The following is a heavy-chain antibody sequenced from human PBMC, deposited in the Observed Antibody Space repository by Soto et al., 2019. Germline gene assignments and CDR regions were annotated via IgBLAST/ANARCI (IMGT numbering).Heavy chain of an antibody. CDR2: IIPIFGTA. D-gene: IGHD2-21*02. CDR3: ARVVTATNGMDV. J-gene: IGHJ6*02. Sequence: SVKVSCKASGGTFSSYAISWVRQAPGQGLEWMGGIIPIFGTANYAQKFQGRVTITADESTSTAYMELSSLRSEDTAVYYCARVVTATNGMDVWAKGPRSPSP. CDR1: GGTFSSYA. V-gene: IGHV1-69*13.